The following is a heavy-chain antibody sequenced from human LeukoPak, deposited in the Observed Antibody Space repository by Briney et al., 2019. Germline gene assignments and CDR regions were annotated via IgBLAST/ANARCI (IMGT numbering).Heavy chain of an antibody. CDR1: GFTFSRYA. J-gene: IGHJ4*02. V-gene: IGHV3-30*04. Sequence: GGSLRLSCVASGFTFSRYAMHWVRQAPGKGLEWVALMSYDGSDKYYADSVKGRFTISRDNSKNTLYLQMNSLRAEDTAVYFCATTETWIQLWLNYWGQGTLVTVSS. CDR3: ATTETWIQLWLNY. CDR2: MSYDGSDK. D-gene: IGHD5-18*01.